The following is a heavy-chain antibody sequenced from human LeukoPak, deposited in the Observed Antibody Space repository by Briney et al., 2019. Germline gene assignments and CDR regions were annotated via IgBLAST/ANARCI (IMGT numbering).Heavy chain of an antibody. D-gene: IGHD4-11*01. CDR2: IYHSGST. J-gene: IGHJ4*02. V-gene: IGHV4-30-2*01. CDR3: ARVVSRNFGFDY. Sequence: SGTLSLTCAVSGGSISSGGYSWSWIRQPPGKGLEWIGYIYHSGSTYYNPSLKSRVTISVDRSKNQFSLKLSSVTAADTAVYYCARVVSRNFGFDYWGQGTLVTVSS. CDR1: GGSISSGGYS.